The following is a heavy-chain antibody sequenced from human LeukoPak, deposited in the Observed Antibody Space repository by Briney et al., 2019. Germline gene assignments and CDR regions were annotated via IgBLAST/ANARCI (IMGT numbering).Heavy chain of an antibody. J-gene: IGHJ3*02. CDR3: ASLLAAGTETGAFDI. CDR1: GYTFTGYY. D-gene: IGHD6-13*01. CDR2: INPNSGGT. V-gene: IGHV1-2*04. Sequence: ASVKVSCKASGYTFTGYYMHWVRQAPGQGLEWVGWINPNSGGTNYAQKFQGWVTMTRDTSISTAYMELSRLRSDDTAVYYCASLLAAGTETGAFDIWGQGTMVTVSS.